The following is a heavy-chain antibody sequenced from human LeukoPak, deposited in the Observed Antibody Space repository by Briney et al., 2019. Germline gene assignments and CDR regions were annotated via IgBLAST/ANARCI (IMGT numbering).Heavy chain of an antibody. J-gene: IGHJ4*02. V-gene: IGHV4-31*03. Sequence: SQTLSLTCTVSSGSISSGGYYWSWIRQHPGKGLEWIGYIYYSGSTYYNPSLKSRVTISVDTSKNQFSLKLSSVTAADTAVYYCARGGWSSTDFDYWGQGTLVTVSS. D-gene: IGHD2-2*01. CDR3: ARGGWSSTDFDY. CDR1: SGSISSGGYY. CDR2: IYYSGST.